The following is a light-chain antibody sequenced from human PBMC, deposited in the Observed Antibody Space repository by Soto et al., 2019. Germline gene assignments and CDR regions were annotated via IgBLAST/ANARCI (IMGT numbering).Light chain of an antibody. J-gene: IGKJ5*01. Sequence: DIQMTQSPSSLSASVGDRVTITCQASQDITNYLNWYQQKPGKAPRLLLYDASSLETGVPSRFSGSGSGTDFTFTISSLQPEDIATYYCQHYDHLPITFGQGKRLEI. CDR1: QDITNY. CDR3: QHYDHLPIT. V-gene: IGKV1-33*01. CDR2: DAS.